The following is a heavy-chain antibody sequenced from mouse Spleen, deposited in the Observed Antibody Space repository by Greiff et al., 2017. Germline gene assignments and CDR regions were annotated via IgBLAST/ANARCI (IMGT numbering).Heavy chain of an antibody. CDR3: GRNWGVRGAMDY. D-gene: IGHD2-13*01. J-gene: IGHJ4*01. Sequence: VQLQESGPGLVAPSQSLSITCTVSGFSLTSYGVHWVRQPPGKGLEWLVVIWSDGSTTYNSALKSRLSISKDNSKSQVFLKMNSLQNDDTAMYYCGRNWGVRGAMDYWGQGTSVTVSS. CDR2: IWSDGST. V-gene: IGHV2-6*02. CDR1: GFSLTSYG.